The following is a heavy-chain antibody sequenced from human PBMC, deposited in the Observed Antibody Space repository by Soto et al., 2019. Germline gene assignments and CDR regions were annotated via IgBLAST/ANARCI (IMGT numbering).Heavy chain of an antibody. V-gene: IGHV3-23*01. CDR1: GFTFSSYA. CDR3: ALFRLGYCSSTSCYGPFDY. CDR2: ISGSGGST. J-gene: IGHJ4*02. Sequence: GGSLRLSCAASGFTFSSYAMSWVRQAPGKGLEWVSAISGSGGSTYYADSVKGRFTISRDNSKNTLYLQMNSLRAEDTAVYYCALFRLGYCSSTSCYGPFDYWGQGTLVTVSS. D-gene: IGHD2-2*01.